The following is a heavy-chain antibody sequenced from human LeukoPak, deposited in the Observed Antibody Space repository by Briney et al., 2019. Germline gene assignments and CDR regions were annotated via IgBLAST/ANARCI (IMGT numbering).Heavy chain of an antibody. Sequence: GGSLRLSCAASGFTVSSNCMTWVRQAPGKGLEWVSVIYSGGSTYYADSVKGRFTISRDNSKNTLYLQMNSLRAEDTAVYYCARDRRVQGLINSYYMDVWGKGTTVTVSS. CDR2: IYSGGST. J-gene: IGHJ6*03. CDR1: GFTVSSNC. CDR3: ARDRRVQGLINSYYMDV. D-gene: IGHD3-10*01. V-gene: IGHV3-53*01.